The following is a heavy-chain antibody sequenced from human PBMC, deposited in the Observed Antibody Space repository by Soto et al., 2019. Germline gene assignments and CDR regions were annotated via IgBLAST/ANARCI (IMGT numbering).Heavy chain of an antibody. Sequence: QVQLVQSGAEVKKPGSSVKVSCKASGGTFSSYAISWVLQAPGQGLEWMGGIIPIFGTANYAQKFQGRVTITADESTSTAYMELSSLRSEDTAVYYCARVSYDFWRGYQGPYYYYGMDVWGQGTTVTVSS. V-gene: IGHV1-69*01. CDR1: GGTFSSYA. CDR3: ARVSYDFWRGYQGPYYYYGMDV. D-gene: IGHD3-3*01. J-gene: IGHJ6*02. CDR2: IIPIFGTA.